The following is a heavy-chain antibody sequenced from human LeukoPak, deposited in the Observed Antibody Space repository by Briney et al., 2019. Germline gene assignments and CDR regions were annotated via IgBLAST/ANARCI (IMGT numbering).Heavy chain of an antibody. V-gene: IGHV3-21*01. CDR3: AKDGYYYDSSGYYGFDY. J-gene: IGHJ4*02. Sequence: PGGSLRLSCAASGFTFSSYSMNWVRQAPGKGLEWVSSISSSSSYIYYADSVKGRFTISRDNAKNSLYLQMNSLRAEDTAVYYCAKDGYYYDSSGYYGFDYWGQGTLVTVSS. CDR2: ISSSSSYI. D-gene: IGHD3-22*01. CDR1: GFTFSSYS.